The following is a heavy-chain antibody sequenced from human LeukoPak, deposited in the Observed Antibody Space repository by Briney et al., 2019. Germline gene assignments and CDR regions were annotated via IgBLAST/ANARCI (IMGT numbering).Heavy chain of an antibody. Sequence: SETLSLTCTVSGGSISSYSWSWVRQPPGKGLEWVGYIYYSGSTNYNPSLKSRVTITADTPKNQYSLKLSSVTAADTAVYYCARVGGMRHYYYYGLDFWGQGTTVTDSS. D-gene: IGHD6-13*01. CDR2: IYYSGST. CDR3: ARVGGMRHYYYYGLDF. CDR1: GGSISSYS. V-gene: IGHV4-59*01. J-gene: IGHJ6*02.